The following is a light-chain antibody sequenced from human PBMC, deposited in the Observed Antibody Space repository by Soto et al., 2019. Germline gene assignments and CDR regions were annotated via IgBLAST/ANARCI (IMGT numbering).Light chain of an antibody. CDR3: QQYGDSPLT. V-gene: IGKV3-11*01. CDR1: QSLRSD. Sequence: EIVLTQSPATLALCPGERASLXCRASQSLRSDFGWYQHKPGQAPRLLIYDASSRASGGPARFSGSGSGTAFTPAISSLEPEDFAVYYGQQYGDSPLTSGPGTKVDIK. CDR2: DAS. J-gene: IGKJ3*01.